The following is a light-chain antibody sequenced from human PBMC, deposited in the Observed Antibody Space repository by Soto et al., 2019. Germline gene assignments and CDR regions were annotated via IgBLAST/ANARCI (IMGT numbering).Light chain of an antibody. CDR3: PQRRNRRWYT. Sequence: EIVLTQSPATLYLSPGERATLSCRASQSVSTYLAWYQQKPGQAPRLLIYDACNSATGIRARFSGSGSGTDFTLTISGLEHEDLPVYYSPQRRNRRWYTFGQWTTLAIK. J-gene: IGKJ2*01. CDR1: QSVSTY. V-gene: IGKV3-11*01. CDR2: DAC.